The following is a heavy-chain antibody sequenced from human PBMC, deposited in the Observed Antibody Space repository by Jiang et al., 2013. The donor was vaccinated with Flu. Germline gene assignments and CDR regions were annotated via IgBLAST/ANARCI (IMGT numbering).Heavy chain of an antibody. CDR2: ISYDGNNK. V-gene: IGHV3-30*18. CDR3: AKDFGCSSGSCYLRYFDL. J-gene: IGHJ2*01. Sequence: QLVESGGGVGPAWRSLRLSCAALDSPSVAMACTGPQAPGKGLEWVAVISYDGNNKYYADAVKGRFTISRDNSKNTLYLQMNSLSVEDTAVYYCAKDFGCSSGSCYLRYFDLWGRGTLVTVSS. CDR1: DSPSVAMA. D-gene: IGHD2-15*01.